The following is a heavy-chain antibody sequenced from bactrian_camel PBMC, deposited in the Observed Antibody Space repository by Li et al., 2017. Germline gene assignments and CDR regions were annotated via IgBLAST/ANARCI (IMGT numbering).Heavy chain of an antibody. V-gene: IGHV3S26*01. CDR1: GYPYC. J-gene: IGHJ4*01. Sequence: QVQLVESGGGSVQAGGSLRLSCAASGYPYCNAWFRQAPGKERERVAVIDSDGSIAYGDSTKGRFTISKDNAKNTLYLHMNSLKLEDTAMYYCAADVLPCRVAADAVVLFRNRGQGTQVTVS. CDR3: AADVLPCRVAADAVVLFRN. D-gene: IGHD7*01. CDR2: IDSDGSIA.